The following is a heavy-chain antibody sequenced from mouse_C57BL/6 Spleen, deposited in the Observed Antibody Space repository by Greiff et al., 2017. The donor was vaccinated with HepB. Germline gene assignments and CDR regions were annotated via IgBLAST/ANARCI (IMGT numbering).Heavy chain of an antibody. CDR3: ARHYDYDRAMDY. CDR1: GFTFSDYG. V-gene: IGHV5-17*01. D-gene: IGHD2-4*01. Sequence: EVKVVESGGGLVKPGGSLKLSCAASGFTFSDYGMHWVRQAPEKGLEWVAYISSGSSTIYYADTVKGRFTISRDNAKNTLFLQMTSLRSEDTAMYYCARHYDYDRAMDYWGQGTSVTVSS. J-gene: IGHJ4*01. CDR2: ISSGSSTI.